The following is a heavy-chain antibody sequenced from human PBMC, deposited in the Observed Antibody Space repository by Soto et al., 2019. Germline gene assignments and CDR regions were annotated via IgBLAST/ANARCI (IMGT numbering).Heavy chain of an antibody. D-gene: IGHD3-3*01. J-gene: IGHJ6*02. CDR1: GFTFSNAW. Sequence: GGSLRLSCATSGFTFSNAWMSWVRQAPGKGLEWVGRIKSKTDGGTTDHAAPVKGRFTISRDDSKNTLYLQMSSLKTEDTAVYYCTTDRWSGYYDYYYGMDVWGQGTTVTVSS. CDR3: TTDRWSGYYDYYYGMDV. CDR2: IKSKTDGGTT. V-gene: IGHV3-15*01.